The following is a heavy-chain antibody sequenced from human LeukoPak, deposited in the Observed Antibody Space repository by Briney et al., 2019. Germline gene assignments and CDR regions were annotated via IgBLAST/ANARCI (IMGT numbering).Heavy chain of an antibody. Sequence: GGSLRLSCAASGFTVSSNYMSWVRQAPGKGLEWVSVIYSGGSTYYADSVKGRFTISRDNSKNTLYLQMNSLRAEDTAVYYCARDGILWFGELSPFDYWGQGTLVTVSS. J-gene: IGHJ4*02. V-gene: IGHV3-66*01. D-gene: IGHD3-10*01. CDR2: IYSGGST. CDR1: GFTVSSNY. CDR3: ARDGILWFGELSPFDY.